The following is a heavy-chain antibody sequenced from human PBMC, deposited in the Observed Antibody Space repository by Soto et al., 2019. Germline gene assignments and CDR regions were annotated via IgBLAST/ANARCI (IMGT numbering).Heavy chain of an antibody. CDR2: ISYDGSNK. J-gene: IGHJ4*02. D-gene: IGHD3-22*01. CDR3: AKGGYDSSGKYYFDY. V-gene: IGHV3-30*18. Sequence: LRLSCAASGFTFSSYGMHWVRQAPGKGLEWVAVISYDGSNKYYADSVKGRFTISRDNSKNTLYLQMNSLRAEDTAVYYCAKGGYDSSGKYYFDYWGQGTLVTVSS. CDR1: GFTFSSYG.